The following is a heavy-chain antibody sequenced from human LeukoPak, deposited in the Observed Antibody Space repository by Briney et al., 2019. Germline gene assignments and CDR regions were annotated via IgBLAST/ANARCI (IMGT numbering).Heavy chain of an antibody. CDR1: GGSISSGSYY. V-gene: IGHV4-61*02. J-gene: IGHJ4*02. CDR3: ARHFGSGITMVRGVRRGFDY. Sequence: SETLSLTCTVSGGSISSGSYYWSWIRQPAGKGLEWIGRIYTSGSTNCNPSLKSRVTISVDTSKNQFSLKLSSVTAADTAVYYCARHFGSGITMVRGVRRGFDYWGQGTLVTVSS. D-gene: IGHD3-10*01. CDR2: IYTSGST.